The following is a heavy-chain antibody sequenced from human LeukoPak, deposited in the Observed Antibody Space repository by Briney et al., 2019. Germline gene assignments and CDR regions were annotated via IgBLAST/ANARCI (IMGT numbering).Heavy chain of an antibody. CDR3: ARGAYYYDSSGYYYWFDP. CDR1: GGSISSSSYY. Sequence: SETLSLTCTVSGGSISSSSYYWGWIRQPPGKGLEWIGSIYYSGSTYYNQSLKSRVTISVDTSKNQFSLKLSSVTAADTAVYYCARGAYYYDSSGYYYWFDPWGQGTLVTVSS. V-gene: IGHV4-39*07. J-gene: IGHJ5*02. CDR2: IYYSGST. D-gene: IGHD3-22*01.